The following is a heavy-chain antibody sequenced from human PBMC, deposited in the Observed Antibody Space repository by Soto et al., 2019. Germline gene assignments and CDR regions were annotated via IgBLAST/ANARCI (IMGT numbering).Heavy chain of an antibody. D-gene: IGHD3-10*01. V-gene: IGHV1-69*08. Sequence: QVQLVQSGAEVKKPGSSVKVSCKASGGTFSSYTISWVRQAPGQGLEWMGRIIPILGIANYAQKFQGRVTITADKSTSTAYMELSSLRSEYTAVYYCARDRGTPPHDYYGMDVLGQGTTVTVSS. CDR3: ARDRGTPPHDYYGMDV. CDR1: GGTFSSYT. CDR2: IIPILGIA. J-gene: IGHJ6*02.